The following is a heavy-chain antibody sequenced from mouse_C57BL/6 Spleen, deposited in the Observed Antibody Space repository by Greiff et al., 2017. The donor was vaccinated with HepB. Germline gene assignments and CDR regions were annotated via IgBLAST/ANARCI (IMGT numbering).Heavy chain of an antibody. CDR3: ARSSEYFDV. D-gene: IGHD3-1*01. J-gene: IGHJ1*03. Sequence: EVQLQQSGPELVKPGASVKISCKASGYTFTDYYMNWVKQSHGKSLEWIGDINPNNGGTSYNQKFKGKATLTVDKSSSTAYMELRSLTSEDSAVYYCARSSEYFDVWGTGTTVTVSS. V-gene: IGHV1-26*01. CDR2: INPNNGGT. CDR1: GYTFTDYY.